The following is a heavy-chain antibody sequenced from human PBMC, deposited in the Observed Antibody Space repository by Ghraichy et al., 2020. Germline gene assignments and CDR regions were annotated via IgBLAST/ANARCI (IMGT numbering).Heavy chain of an antibody. D-gene: IGHD2-15*01. CDR3: AKDLLYCSGGDCNSAGGSSGMDV. J-gene: IGHJ6*02. CDR2: ISGSGAST. V-gene: IGHV3-23*01. CDR1: GFIFDKYA. Sequence: GESLNISCTASGFIFDKYAMSWVRQAPGKGLEWVSSISGSGASTYYAGSVRGRFTISRDNSKNTLYLRMNTLRAEDTATYYCAKDLLYCSGGDCNSAGGSSGMDVRDQGTTVTVSS.